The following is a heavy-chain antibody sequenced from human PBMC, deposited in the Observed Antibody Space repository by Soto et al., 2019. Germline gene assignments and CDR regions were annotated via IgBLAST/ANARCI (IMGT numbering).Heavy chain of an antibody. Sequence: ITLKESGPTLVKLIQTLTLTCTFSGFSLDTRGVAVGWIRQPPGKPLEWLAVTHRDDDKRYSPALRSRLPISKATSKSQVVLSMTNMCPVNTATYCCAHMASWAVYGILYFDYWGQGTLVTVSS. CDR1: GFSLDTRGVA. D-gene: IGHD3-9*01. CDR3: AHMASWAVYGILYFDY. CDR2: THRDDDK. V-gene: IGHV2-5*02. J-gene: IGHJ4*02.